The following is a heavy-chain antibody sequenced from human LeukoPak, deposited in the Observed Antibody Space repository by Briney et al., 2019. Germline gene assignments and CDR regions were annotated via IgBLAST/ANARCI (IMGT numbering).Heavy chain of an antibody. J-gene: IGHJ5*02. CDR2: INTDGGTT. CDR1: GFTFSGHW. Sequence: GGSLRLSCAASGFTFSGHWMHWVRQAPGKGLVWVSRINTDGGTTYYADSVKGRFTISRDNAKDTLYLQMDSLRAEDTAVYFCARGNFPGGWLDPWGQGTLVTVSS. CDR3: ARGNFPGGWLDP. V-gene: IGHV3-74*01. D-gene: IGHD2/OR15-2a*01.